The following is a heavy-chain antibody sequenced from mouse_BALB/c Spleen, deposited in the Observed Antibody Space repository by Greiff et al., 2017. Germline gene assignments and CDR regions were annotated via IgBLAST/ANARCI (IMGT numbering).Heavy chain of an antibody. J-gene: IGHJ2*01. D-gene: IGHD2-4*01. Sequence: DVQLVESGGGLVQPGGSLKLSCAASGFTFSSYGMSWVRQTPDKRLELVATINSNGGSTYYPDSVKGRFTISRDNAKNTLYLQMSSLKSEDTAMYYCARDQGLRRRPFDYWGQGTTLTVSS. CDR3: ARDQGLRRRPFDY. V-gene: IGHV5-6-3*01. CDR2: INSNGGST. CDR1: GFTFSSYG.